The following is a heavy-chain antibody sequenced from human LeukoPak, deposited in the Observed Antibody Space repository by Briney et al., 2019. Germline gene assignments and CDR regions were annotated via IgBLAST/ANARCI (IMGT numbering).Heavy chain of an antibody. Sequence: PGGSLRLSCAASGFTVSNNYMGWVRQAPGKGLNYVSIIYSSGRTYDADSVKGRFTISRDNSKNTLYLHMSSLRAEDTAVYYCASIAVAGIWGQGTLVTVSS. CDR1: GFTVSNNY. CDR3: ASIAVAGI. D-gene: IGHD6-19*01. CDR2: IYSSGRT. J-gene: IGHJ4*02. V-gene: IGHV3-53*01.